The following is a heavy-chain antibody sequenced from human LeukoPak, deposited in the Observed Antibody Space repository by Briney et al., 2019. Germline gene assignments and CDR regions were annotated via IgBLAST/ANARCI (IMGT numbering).Heavy chain of an antibody. V-gene: IGHV4-4*08. D-gene: IGHD6-19*01. CDR1: GGSISSYY. CDR2: IYNSRNT. Sequence: PSETLSLTCTVSGGSISSYYWTWIRQPPGKGLEWIGFIYNSRNTNYNPSLKSRVTISVDTSKNQFSLKLGSVTAADAAVYYCATLNTGGWYFDYWGQGTLVTVSS. J-gene: IGHJ4*02. CDR3: ATLNTGGWYFDY.